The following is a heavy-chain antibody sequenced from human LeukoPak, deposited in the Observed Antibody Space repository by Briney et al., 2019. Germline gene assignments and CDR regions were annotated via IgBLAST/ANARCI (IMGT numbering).Heavy chain of an antibody. D-gene: IGHD6-13*01. CDR2: ISSSSSYI. Sequence: SGGSLRLSCAASGFTFSSYAMSWVRQAPGKGLEWVSSISSSSSYIYYADSVKGRFTISRDNAKNSLYLQMNSLRAEDTAVYYCASAIAADVDFDYWDQGTLVTVSS. CDR3: ASAIAADVDFDY. J-gene: IGHJ4*02. V-gene: IGHV3-21*01. CDR1: GFTFSSYA.